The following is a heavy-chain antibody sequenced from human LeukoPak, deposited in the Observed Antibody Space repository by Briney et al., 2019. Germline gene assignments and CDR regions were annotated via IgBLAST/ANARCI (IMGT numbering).Heavy chain of an antibody. Sequence: PGGSLRLSCAASGFTFSSYEMNWVRQAPGKGLEWVSYISSSGSTIYYVDSAKGRFTISRDNAKNSLYLQMNSLRAEDTAVYYCAELGITMIGGVWGKGTTVTISS. V-gene: IGHV3-48*03. D-gene: IGHD3-10*02. CDR1: GFTFSSYE. CDR2: ISSSGSTI. J-gene: IGHJ6*04. CDR3: AELGITMIGGV.